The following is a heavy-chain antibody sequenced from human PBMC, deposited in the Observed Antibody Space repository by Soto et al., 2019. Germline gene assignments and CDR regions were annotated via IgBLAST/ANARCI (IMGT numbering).Heavy chain of an antibody. D-gene: IGHD3-16*01. J-gene: IGHJ3*02. CDR3: ARVSSRMINAFDI. CDR2: IYYSGST. CDR1: GGSISSGDYY. V-gene: IGHV4-30-4*01. Sequence: QVQLQESGPGLMKPSQTLSLTCTVSGGSISSGDYYWSWIRQPPGKGLEWIGYIYYSGSTDYNPSLKSRVTISVDTAKNQFSLKLSSVTAADTAVYYCARVSSRMINAFDIWGQGTMVTVSS.